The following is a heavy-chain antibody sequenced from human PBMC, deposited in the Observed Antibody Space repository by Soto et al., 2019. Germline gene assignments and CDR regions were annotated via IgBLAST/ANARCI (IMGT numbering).Heavy chain of an antibody. CDR3: AKAGWELLLSYFDS. V-gene: IGHV3-23*01. CDR1: GFTFSSYA. J-gene: IGHJ4*02. CDR2: ISGSGGST. D-gene: IGHD1-26*01. Sequence: EVQLLESGGGLVQPGGSLRLSCAASGFTFSSYAMSWVRQAPGKGLEWVSAISGSGGSTYYADSVKGRFTISRNNSKDTLYLHMNSLRAEDTAVYYCAKAGWELLLSYFDSWGQGTLVTVSS.